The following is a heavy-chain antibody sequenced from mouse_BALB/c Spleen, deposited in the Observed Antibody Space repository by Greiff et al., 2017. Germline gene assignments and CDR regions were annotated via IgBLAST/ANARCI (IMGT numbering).Heavy chain of an antibody. V-gene: IGHV6-6*02. Sequence: EVQLQESGGGLVQPGGSMKLSCVASGFTFSSYWMSWVRQSPEKGLEWVAEIRLKSDNYATHYAESVKGKFTISRDDSKSRLYLQMNSLRAEDTGIYYCTSYDGYWYFDVWGAGTTVTVSS. D-gene: IGHD2-3*01. CDR2: IRLKSDNYAT. J-gene: IGHJ1*01. CDR1: GFTFSSYW. CDR3: TSYDGYWYFDV.